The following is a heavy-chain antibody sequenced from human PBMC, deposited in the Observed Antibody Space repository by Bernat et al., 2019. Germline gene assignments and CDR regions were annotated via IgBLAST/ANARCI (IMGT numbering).Heavy chain of an antibody. CDR3: ARTGALGTGDGTRGYWYFDL. D-gene: IGHD7-27*01. CDR2: ISADNGNT. J-gene: IGHJ2*01. Sequence: QVQLVQSGTEVKKPGASVKVSCKASGYTFTTYDISWVRQAPGQGLEWMGWISADNGNTNYAQTLQGRLTMTTDTSTSTAYMELGSLISDDTAVYYCARTGALGTGDGTRGYWYFDLWGRGTLVTVSS. CDR1: GYTFTTYD. V-gene: IGHV1-18*01.